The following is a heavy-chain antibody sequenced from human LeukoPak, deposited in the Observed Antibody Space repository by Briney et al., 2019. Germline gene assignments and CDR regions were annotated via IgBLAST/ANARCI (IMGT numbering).Heavy chain of an antibody. J-gene: IGHJ4*02. Sequence: GESLKISCKGSGYRFTSYWIAWVRQMPGKGLEWMGIIYPGDSDTTYSPSFQGQVTISVDKSISTAYLQWSSLKASDTAMYYCAREGRYYDYVWRSYRYYDYWGQGTLVTVSS. CDR2: IYPGDSDT. CDR3: AREGRYYDYVWRSYRYYDY. V-gene: IGHV5-51*01. CDR1: GYRFTSYW. D-gene: IGHD3-16*02.